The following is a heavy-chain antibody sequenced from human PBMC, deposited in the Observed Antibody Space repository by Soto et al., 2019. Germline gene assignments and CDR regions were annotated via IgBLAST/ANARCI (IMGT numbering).Heavy chain of an antibody. V-gene: IGHV3-30-3*01. D-gene: IGHD3-16*01. J-gene: IGHJ4*02. CDR3: ARDGGSY. CDR2: IAYDGSNK. Sequence: QVQLVESGGGVVQPGTSLRLSCAASGFTFRTYAMHWVRRAPGKGLEWVAVIAYDGSNKYYADFAEGRFTISRDNSKNTLYLQMNSLRVEDTALYHCARDGGSYWGQGTVVIVSS. CDR1: GFTFRTYA.